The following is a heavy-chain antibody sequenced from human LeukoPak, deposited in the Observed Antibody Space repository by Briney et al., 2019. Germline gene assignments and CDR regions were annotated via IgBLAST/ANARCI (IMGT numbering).Heavy chain of an antibody. V-gene: IGHV3-7*01. CDR3: ATEDCTDKGDFDL. CDR1: GFTFSNHW. CDR2: INQGGSET. Sequence: RGGALRLSCAASGFTFSNHWMSWVRQAPGNGLEWGANINQGGSETYYADSVKGRFTISRDNAKSALHLELNSLRVEDTALYYCATEDCTDKGDFDLWGRGTLVTVSS. J-gene: IGHJ2*01. D-gene: IGHD2-8*01.